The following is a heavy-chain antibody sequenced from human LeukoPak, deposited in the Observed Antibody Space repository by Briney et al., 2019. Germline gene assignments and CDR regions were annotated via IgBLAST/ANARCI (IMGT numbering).Heavy chain of an antibody. D-gene: IGHD6-19*01. CDR2: IKTDGSET. J-gene: IGHJ4*02. CDR3: AKNNGWFHLAQ. CDR1: GFIFSNAW. V-gene: IGHV3-7*03. Sequence: GGSLRLSCAASGFIFSNAWMSWVRQAPGKGLEWVGHIKTDGSETYYVDSLKGRFSISRDNTNNALYLQMNSLRVEDTAVYYCAKNNGWFHLAQWGQGTLVTVSS.